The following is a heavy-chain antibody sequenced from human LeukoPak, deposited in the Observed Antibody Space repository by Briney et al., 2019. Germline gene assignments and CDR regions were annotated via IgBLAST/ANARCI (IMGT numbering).Heavy chain of an antibody. CDR2: ISSSSSYI. V-gene: IGHV3-21*01. CDR3: ARDPGYCSSTSCYRWLVDY. D-gene: IGHD2-2*02. Sequence: GRSLRLSCAASGFTFSSYGMHWVRQAPGKGLEWVSSISSSSSYIYYADSVKGRFTISRDNAKNSLYLQMNSLRAEDTAVYYCARDPGYCSSTSCYRWLVDYWGQGTLVTVSS. J-gene: IGHJ4*02. CDR1: GFTFSSYG.